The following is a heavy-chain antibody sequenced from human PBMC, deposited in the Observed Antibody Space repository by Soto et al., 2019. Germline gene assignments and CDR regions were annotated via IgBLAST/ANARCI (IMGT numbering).Heavy chain of an antibody. V-gene: IGHV4-4*02. CDR2: SHQSGST. J-gene: IGHJ4*02. CDR1: GVSISSHDW. CDR3: ATRDNSRFY. Sequence: QVQLQESGPGLVKPSGTLSLTCAVSGVSISSHDWWTWVRQPPGKGLEWIGESHQSGSTNYNSSLESRVTIEVGTSKNQFSLKLRSVTVADTAVYYCATRDNSRFYWGQGTLVTVSS. D-gene: IGHD6-13*01.